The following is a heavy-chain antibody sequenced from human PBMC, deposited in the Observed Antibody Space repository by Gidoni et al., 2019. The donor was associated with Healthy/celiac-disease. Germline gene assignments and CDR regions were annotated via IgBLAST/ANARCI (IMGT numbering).Heavy chain of an antibody. CDR3: ARHSAAVDFDAFDI. CDR2: IYPGDSYT. V-gene: IGHV5-51*01. CDR1: RYSFTSYW. D-gene: IGHD6-13*01. J-gene: IGHJ3*02. Sequence: EVQLVQSGAEAKKPGESLKNSCKGSRYSFTSYWIGWVRQMPGKGLEWMGIIYPGDSYTRYSPSFQGQVTISADKSISTAYLQWSSLKASDTAMYYCARHSAAVDFDAFDIWGQGTMVTVSS.